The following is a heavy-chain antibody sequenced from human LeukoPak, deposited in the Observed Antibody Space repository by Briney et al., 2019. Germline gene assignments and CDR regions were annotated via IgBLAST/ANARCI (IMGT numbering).Heavy chain of an antibody. CDR3: ARHWYSNYYMDV. D-gene: IGHD4-11*01. CDR1: GGSISSYY. CDR2: IYYSGST. V-gene: IGHV4-59*08. Sequence: PSETLSLTCTVSGGSISSYYWSWIRQPPGKGLEWIGYIYYSGSTNYNPSLKSRVTISVDTSKNQFSLKLSSVTAADTAVYYCARHWYSNYYMDVWDKGTTVAVSS. J-gene: IGHJ6*03.